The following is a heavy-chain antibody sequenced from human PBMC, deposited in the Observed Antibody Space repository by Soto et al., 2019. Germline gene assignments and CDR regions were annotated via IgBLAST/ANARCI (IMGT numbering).Heavy chain of an antibody. CDR1: GFTFSGYS. CDR3: ARKLEVSSGWYQGMGFQH. Sequence: EVQLVESGGGLVKPGGSLRLSCAASGFTFSGYSMNWVRQAPGKGLEWVSSISSSSSYIYYADSVKGRFTISRDNAKNSLYLQMNSLRAEDTAVYYCARKLEVSSGWYQGMGFQHWGQGTLVTVSS. D-gene: IGHD6-19*01. V-gene: IGHV3-21*01. CDR2: ISSSSSYI. J-gene: IGHJ1*01.